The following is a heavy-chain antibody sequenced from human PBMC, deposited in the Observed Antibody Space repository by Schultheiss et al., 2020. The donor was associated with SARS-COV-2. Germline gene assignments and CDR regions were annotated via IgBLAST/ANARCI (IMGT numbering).Heavy chain of an antibody. CDR1: GFTFSSYA. CDR3: ASHIVVVPQI. V-gene: IGHV3-30*04. Sequence: GGSLRLSCAASGFTFSSYAMHWVRQAPGKGLEWVAVISYDGSNKYYEDSVKGRFTISRDNSKNTLYLQMNSLRAEDTAVYYCASHIVVVPQIWGQGTMVTVSS. J-gene: IGHJ3*02. D-gene: IGHD2-2*01. CDR2: ISYDGSNK.